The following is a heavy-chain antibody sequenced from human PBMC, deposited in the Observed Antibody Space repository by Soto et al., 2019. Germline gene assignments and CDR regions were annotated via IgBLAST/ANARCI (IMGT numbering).Heavy chain of an antibody. CDR2: IYYSGST. J-gene: IGHJ5*02. D-gene: IGHD6-19*01. V-gene: IGHV4-39*01. Sequence: QLQLQESGPGLVKPSETLSLTCTVSGGSISSSSFYWGWIRQPPGKGLEWIGSIYYSGSTYYNPSLKSRITISVDTSKNQFSLKLSSMTATDTAVYYCARHQGRIAVAGTGLQFDPWGQGTLVTVSS. CDR3: ARHQGRIAVAGTGLQFDP. CDR1: GGSISSSSFY.